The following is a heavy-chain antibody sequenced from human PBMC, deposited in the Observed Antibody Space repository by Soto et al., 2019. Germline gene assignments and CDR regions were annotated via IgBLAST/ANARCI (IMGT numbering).Heavy chain of an antibody. Sequence: GGSLRLSCAASGFTFSSYSMNWVRQAPGKGLEWVSSISSSSSYIYYADSVKGRFTISRDNAKNSLYLQMNSLRAEDTAVYYCARADDFWSGYYKYYFDYWGQGTLVTV. CDR2: ISSSSSYI. D-gene: IGHD3-3*01. CDR3: ARADDFWSGYYKYYFDY. V-gene: IGHV3-21*01. CDR1: GFTFSSYS. J-gene: IGHJ4*02.